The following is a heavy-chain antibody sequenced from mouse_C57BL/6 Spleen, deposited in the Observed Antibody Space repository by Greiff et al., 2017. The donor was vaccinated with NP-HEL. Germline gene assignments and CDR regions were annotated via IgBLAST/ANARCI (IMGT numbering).Heavy chain of an antibody. V-gene: IGHV1-15*01. Sequence: VQLQQSGAELVRPGASVTLSCKASGYTFTDYEMHWVKQTPVHGLEWIGAIDPETGGTAYNQKFKGKAILTADKSSSTAYMELRSLTSEDSAVYYCTRSAGRGDYWGQGTTLTVSS. CDR1: GYTFTDYE. D-gene: IGHD3-1*01. CDR3: TRSAGRGDY. J-gene: IGHJ2*01. CDR2: IDPETGGT.